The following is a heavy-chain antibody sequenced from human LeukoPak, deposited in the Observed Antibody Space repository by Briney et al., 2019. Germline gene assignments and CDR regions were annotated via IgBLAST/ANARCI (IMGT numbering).Heavy chain of an antibody. CDR3: AKSAGVATIYFDS. CDR2: ISGSGGST. CDR1: GFTFSSYA. V-gene: IGHV3-23*01. J-gene: IGHJ4*02. Sequence: GGSLRLSCAASGFTFSSYAMSWVRQAPGKGLEWVSAISGSGGSTYYADSVKGRFTISRDNSKNTLYLQMDNLRPEDTAVYFCAKSAGVATIYFDSWGQGAQVTVSS. D-gene: IGHD5-12*01.